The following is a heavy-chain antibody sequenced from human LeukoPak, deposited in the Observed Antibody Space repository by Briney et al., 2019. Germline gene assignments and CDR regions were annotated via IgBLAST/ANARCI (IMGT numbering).Heavy chain of an antibody. D-gene: IGHD3-9*01. J-gene: IGHJ4*02. V-gene: IGHV3-15*01. CDR1: GFTFSNAW. CDR2: SKTDGGTT. Sequence: PGGSLRLSCAASGFTFSNAWMKSKTDGGTTDYAAPVKGRFTISRDDSKNTLYLQMNSLRAEDTAVYYCARDRGRPYLTGYLDYWGQGTLVTVSS. CDR3: ARDRGRPYLTGYLDY.